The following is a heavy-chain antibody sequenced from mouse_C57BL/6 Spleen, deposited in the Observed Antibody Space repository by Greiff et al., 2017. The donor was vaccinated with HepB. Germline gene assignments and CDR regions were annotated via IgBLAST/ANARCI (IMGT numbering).Heavy chain of an antibody. Sequence: VQLKESGGGLVKPGGSLKLSCAASGFTFSDYGMHWVRQAPEKGLEWVAYISSGSSTIYYADTVKGRFTISRDNAKNTLFLQMTSLRSEDTAMYYCARTYYYGSVAYYFDYWGQGTTLTVSS. V-gene: IGHV5-17*01. CDR2: ISSGSSTI. J-gene: IGHJ2*01. CDR1: GFTFSDYG. CDR3: ARTYYYGSVAYYFDY. D-gene: IGHD1-1*01.